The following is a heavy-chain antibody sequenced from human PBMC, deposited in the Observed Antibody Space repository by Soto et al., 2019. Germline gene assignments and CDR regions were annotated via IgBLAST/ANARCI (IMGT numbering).Heavy chain of an antibody. D-gene: IGHD1-26*01. J-gene: IGHJ2*01. CDR3: ARGAGTYWYFDL. Sequence: QAQLVQSGAEVKKPGSSVKVSCKASGGSFNNHAVNWVRQAPGQGLEWMGGIVPIFGAADYAQKFQGRVTITADESTSTSYMEMSSLRSDDTAVYYCARGAGTYWYFDLWGPGTLVTVSS. CDR1: GGSFNNHA. CDR2: IVPIFGAA. V-gene: IGHV1-69*01.